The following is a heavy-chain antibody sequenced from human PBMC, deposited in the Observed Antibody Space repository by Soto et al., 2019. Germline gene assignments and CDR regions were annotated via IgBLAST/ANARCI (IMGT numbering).Heavy chain of an antibody. D-gene: IGHD3-10*01. CDR3: ARDLRGVGVPGP. J-gene: IGHJ5*02. Sequence: EVQLVESGGGLVQPGGSLRLSCAASGFTFSSYSMNWVRQAPGKGLEWVSYISSSSSTIYYADSVKGRFTISRDNAKNSLYLQMNSPRAEDTAVYYCARDLRGVGVPGPWGQGTLVTVSS. V-gene: IGHV3-48*01. CDR2: ISSSSSTI. CDR1: GFTFSSYS.